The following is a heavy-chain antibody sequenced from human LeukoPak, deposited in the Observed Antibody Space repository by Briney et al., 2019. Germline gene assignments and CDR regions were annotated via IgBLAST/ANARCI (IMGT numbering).Heavy chain of an antibody. J-gene: IGHJ4*02. CDR2: ISWNSGSI. D-gene: IGHD6-19*01. V-gene: IGHV3-9*01. CDR1: GFTFDDYA. Sequence: PGRSLRLSCAASGFTFDDYAMHWVRQAPGKGLEWVSGISWNSGSIGYADSVKGRFTISRDNAKNSLYLQMNSLRAEDTALYYCAEESHSSGWRGYYFDYWGQGTLVTVSS. CDR3: AEESHSSGWRGYYFDY.